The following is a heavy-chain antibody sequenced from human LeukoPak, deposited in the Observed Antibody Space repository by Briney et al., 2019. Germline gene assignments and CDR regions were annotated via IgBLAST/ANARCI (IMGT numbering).Heavy chain of an antibody. V-gene: IGHV4-4*07. CDR2: IYTSGST. J-gene: IGHJ4*02. Sequence: PSETLSLTCTVSGCSISSYYWSWIRQPAGKGLEWIGRIYTSGSTNYNPSLKSRVTMSVDTSKNQFSLKLSSVTAADTAVYYCASQGYGSGYVHFDYWGQGTLVTVSS. CDR1: GCSISSYY. D-gene: IGHD6-19*01. CDR3: ASQGYGSGYVHFDY.